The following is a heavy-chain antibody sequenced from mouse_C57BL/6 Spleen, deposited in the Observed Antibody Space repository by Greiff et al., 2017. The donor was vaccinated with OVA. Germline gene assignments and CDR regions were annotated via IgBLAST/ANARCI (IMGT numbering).Heavy chain of an antibody. CDR1: GFTFSSYG. Sequence: EVQLMESGGDLVKPGGSLKLSCAASGFTFSSYGMSWVRQTPDKRLEWVATISSGGSYTYYPDSVKGRFTISRDNAKNTLYLQMSSLKSEDTAMYYCARRVDYWGQGTSVTVSS. J-gene: IGHJ4*01. V-gene: IGHV5-6*01. CDR3: ARRVDY. CDR2: ISSGGSYT.